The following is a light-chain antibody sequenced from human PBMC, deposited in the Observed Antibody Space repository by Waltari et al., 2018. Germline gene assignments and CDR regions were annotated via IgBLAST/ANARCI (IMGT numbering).Light chain of an antibody. Sequence: DIQMTQTPSTLSASVGDRVTITCRASQSISCWLAWYQQKPGQPPKLLIYWASTRESGVPDRFSGSGSGTDFTLTISSLQAEDVAVYYCQQYYSIPYTFGQGTKLEIK. CDR1: QSISCW. CDR3: QQYYSIPYT. J-gene: IGKJ2*01. CDR2: WAS. V-gene: IGKV4-1*01.